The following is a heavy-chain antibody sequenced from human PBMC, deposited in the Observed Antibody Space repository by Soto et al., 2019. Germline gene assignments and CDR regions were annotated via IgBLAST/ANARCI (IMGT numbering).Heavy chain of an antibody. CDR3: ARGIAAAGTDYFDY. Sequence: ASVKVSCKASGYTFTTYGISWVRQATGQGLEWMGWMNPNSGNTGYAQKFQGRVTMTRNTSISTAYMELSSLRSEDTAVYYCARGIAAAGTDYFDYWGQGTLVTVSS. CDR1: GYTFTTYG. CDR2: MNPNSGNT. V-gene: IGHV1-8*02. D-gene: IGHD6-13*01. J-gene: IGHJ4*02.